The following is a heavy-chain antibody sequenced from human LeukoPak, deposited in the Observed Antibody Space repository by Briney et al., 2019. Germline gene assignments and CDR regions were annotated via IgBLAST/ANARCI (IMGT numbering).Heavy chain of an antibody. J-gene: IGHJ5*02. D-gene: IGHD1-1*01. V-gene: IGHV1-3*01. Sequence: EWMGWMNAGNGNTRYSQKFQGRVTITWDTSASTTYMELSSLRSEDTAVYYCARVGTGTHDLWGQGTLVTVSS. CDR2: MNAGNGNT. CDR3: ARVGTGTHDL.